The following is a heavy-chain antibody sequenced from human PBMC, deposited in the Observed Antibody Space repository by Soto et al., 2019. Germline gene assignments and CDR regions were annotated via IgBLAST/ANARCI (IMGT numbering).Heavy chain of an antibody. V-gene: IGHV3-48*03. CDR1: GFTFSSYE. CDR2: ISSSGSTI. D-gene: IGHD1-26*01. CDR3: ARGGGSYYRVFDY. J-gene: IGHJ4*02. Sequence: GGSLRLSCAASGFTFSSYEMNWVRQAPGKGLEWVSYISSSGSTIYYADSVKGRFTISRDNAKNSLYLQMNSLRAEDTAVYYCARGGGSYYRVFDYWGQGTLVTVSS.